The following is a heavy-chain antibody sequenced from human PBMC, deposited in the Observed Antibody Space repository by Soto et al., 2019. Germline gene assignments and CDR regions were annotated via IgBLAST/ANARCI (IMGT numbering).Heavy chain of an antibody. CDR2: LSTSGST. CDR1: GDSISNYY. J-gene: IGHJ4*02. Sequence: QVQLQESGPGLVKPSETLSLPCTVSGDSISNYYWSWIRQPAGKGLEWIVRLSTSGSTSYNPSLKCRVTMSIDTSKNQFSLMLNSVTAADTAVYYCRRDFDYWGQGTLVTVSS. V-gene: IGHV4-4*07. CDR3: RRDFDY. D-gene: IGHD6-6*01.